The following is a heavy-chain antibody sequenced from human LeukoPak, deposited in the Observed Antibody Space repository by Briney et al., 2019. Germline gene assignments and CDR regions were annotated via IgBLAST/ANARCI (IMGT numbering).Heavy chain of an antibody. J-gene: IGHJ4*02. CDR1: GGTFSSYT. D-gene: IGHD2-15*01. CDR2: IIPILGIA. V-gene: IGHV1-69*02. Sequence: GSSVKVSCKASGGTFSSYTISWVRQAPGQGLEWMGRIIPILGIANYAQKFQGRVTITADKSTSTAYMELSSLRSEDTAVYYCARARFEGSCSGGSCYSGPDYWGQGTLVTASS. CDR3: ARARFEGSCSGGSCYSGPDY.